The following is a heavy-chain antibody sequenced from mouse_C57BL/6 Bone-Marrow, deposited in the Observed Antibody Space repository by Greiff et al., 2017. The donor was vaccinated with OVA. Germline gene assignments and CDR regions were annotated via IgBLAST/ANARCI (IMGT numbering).Heavy chain of an antibody. J-gene: IGHJ4*01. D-gene: IGHD1-1*01. CDR3: ARDRGSYGSSYPYYYAMDY. CDR2: INYDGSST. CDR1: GFTFSDYY. Sequence: EVQLVESEGGLVQPGSSMKLSCTASGFTFSDYYMAWVRQVPEKGLEWVANINYDGSSTYYLDSLKSRFIISRDNAKNILYLQMSSLKSEDTATYYCARDRGSYGSSYPYYYAMDYWGQGTSVTVSS. V-gene: IGHV5-16*01.